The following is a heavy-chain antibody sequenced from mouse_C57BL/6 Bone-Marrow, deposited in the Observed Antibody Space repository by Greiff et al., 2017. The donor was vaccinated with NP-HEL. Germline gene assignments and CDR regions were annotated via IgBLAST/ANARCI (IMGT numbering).Heavy chain of an antibody. CDR2: IWGVGST. V-gene: IGHV2-6*01. J-gene: IGHJ4*01. CDR3: ARSYYDSPYAMDY. D-gene: IGHD2-4*01. CDR1: GFSLTSYG. Sequence: VHLVESGPGLVAPSQSLPITCTVSGFSLTSYGVDWVRQSPGKGLEWLGVIWGVGSTNYNSALKSRLSISKDNSKSQVFLKMNSLQTDDTAMYYCARSYYDSPYAMDYWGQGTSVTVSS.